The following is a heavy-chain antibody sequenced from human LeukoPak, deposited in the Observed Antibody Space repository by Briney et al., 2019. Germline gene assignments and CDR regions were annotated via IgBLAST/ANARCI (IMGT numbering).Heavy chain of an antibody. V-gene: IGHV1-8*01. CDR3: ARSPGVISPMDYYYYMDV. CDR1: GYTFTSYD. CDR2: MNPNSGNT. Sequence: GASVKVSCKASGYTFTSYDINWVRQATGQGLEWMGWMNPNSGNTGYAQKFQGRVTMTRNTSISTAYMELSSLRSEDTAVYYCARSPGVISPMDYYYYMDVWGKGTTVTISS. J-gene: IGHJ6*03. D-gene: IGHD3-16*02.